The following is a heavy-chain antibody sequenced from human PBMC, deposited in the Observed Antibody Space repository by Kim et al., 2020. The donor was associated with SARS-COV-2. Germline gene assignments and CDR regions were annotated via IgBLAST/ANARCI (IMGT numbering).Heavy chain of an antibody. D-gene: IGHD3-10*01. J-gene: IGHJ1*01. CDR1: GFTFSSYS. Sequence: GGSLRLSCAASGFTFSSYSMIWVRQAPGKGLEWISYISSSGDFIYYADSVQGRFTISRDNADNSLYLQLNSLRDDDTAVYYCARESEFAFVYWGQCTLVT. CDR3: ARESEFAFVY. V-gene: IGHV3-21*05. CDR2: ISSSGDFI.